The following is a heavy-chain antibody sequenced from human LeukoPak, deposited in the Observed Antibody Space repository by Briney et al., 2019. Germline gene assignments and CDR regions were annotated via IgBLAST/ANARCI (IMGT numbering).Heavy chain of an antibody. D-gene: IGHD6-6*01. J-gene: IGHJ4*02. CDR2: ISAYNGNT. CDR1: GYTFTSYG. Sequence: ASVKVSCKASGYTFTSYGISWVRQAPGQGLEWMGWISAYNGNTNYAQKLQGRVTMTTDTSTSTAYMELRSLRSDDTAVYYCARDLGYSSSSDRFDCWGRGTLVTVSS. CDR3: ARDLGYSSSSDRFDC. V-gene: IGHV1-18*01.